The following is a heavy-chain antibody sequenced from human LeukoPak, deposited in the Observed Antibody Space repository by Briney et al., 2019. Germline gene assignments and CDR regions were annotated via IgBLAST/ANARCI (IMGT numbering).Heavy chain of an antibody. D-gene: IGHD3-10*01. CDR2: IGAYNGNT. J-gene: IGHJ4*02. CDR3: AVAEALSFGELFY. Sequence: GASVKVSCRTYGYSVSDYYLHWVRQAPGQGLEWMGWIGAYNGNTNYAQKLQGRVTMTTDTSTSTAYMELRSLRSDDTAVYYCAVAEALSFGELFYWGQGTLVTVSS. CDR1: GYSVSDYY. V-gene: IGHV1-18*04.